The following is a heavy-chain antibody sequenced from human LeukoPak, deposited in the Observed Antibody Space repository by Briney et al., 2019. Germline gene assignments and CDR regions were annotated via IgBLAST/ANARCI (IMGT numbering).Heavy chain of an antibody. CDR2: LLTGAST. CDR3: ARSHYFDSSGSDFDS. V-gene: IGHV3-53*01. D-gene: IGHD3-22*01. CDR1: GISVSSNS. J-gene: IGHJ4*02. Sequence: GGSLRLACSVTGISVSSNSLTWVGQAPGRGRGWVASLLTGASTYYAASVKGRFTISRDNSRNIVYLQMNSPIIEDTAVYYCARSHYFDSSGSDFDSWGQGTLVTVSS.